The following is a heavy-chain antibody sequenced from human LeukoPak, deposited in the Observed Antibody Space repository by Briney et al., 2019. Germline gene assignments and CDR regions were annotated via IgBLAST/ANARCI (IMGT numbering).Heavy chain of an antibody. CDR2: IYYSGST. V-gene: IGHV4-59*08. CDR3: ARRGYSSGGALGALDY. Sequence: AETLTPPCTVSGGSISSYYWSWIRQPPGKGLEWIGYIYYSGSTNYNPSLKSRVTISVDTSKNQFSLKLSSVTAADTAVYYCARRGYSSGGALGALDYWGQGPTVTVSS. CDR1: GGSISSYY. J-gene: IGHJ4*02. D-gene: IGHD5-18*01.